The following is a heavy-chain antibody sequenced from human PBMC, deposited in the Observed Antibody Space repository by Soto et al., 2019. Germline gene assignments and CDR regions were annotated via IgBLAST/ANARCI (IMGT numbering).Heavy chain of an antibody. J-gene: IGHJ4*02. V-gene: IGHV1-69*01. CDR3: GRYCTNTKCQGGYYLDV. CDR2: IILALGTP. CDR1: GDSFTNYA. D-gene: IGHD2-8*01. Sequence: VRLVQSGAEMKQPGSPVSVSCKASGDSFTNYAFTWLRQAPGQGPEWLGGIILALGTPHYSQRFQGRLTITADESSSTVYMELGSLRLDDTALYHCGRYCTNTKCQGGYYLDVWGQGTLLTVSS.